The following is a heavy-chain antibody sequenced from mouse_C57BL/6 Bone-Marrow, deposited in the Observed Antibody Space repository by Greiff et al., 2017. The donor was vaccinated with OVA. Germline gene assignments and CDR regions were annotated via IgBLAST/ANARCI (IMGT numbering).Heavy chain of an antibody. CDR2: IWTGGGT. CDR1: GFSLTSYA. Sequence: VKLMESGPGLVAPSQSLSITCTVSGFSLTSYAISWVRQPPGKGLEWLGVIWTGGGTTYNSALKSRLSISKDNSKSQVFLKMNSLQTDDTARYYCARNSGHFYWYFDVWGTGTTVTVSS. D-gene: IGHD3-3*01. J-gene: IGHJ1*03. CDR3: ARNSGHFYWYFDV. V-gene: IGHV2-9-1*01.